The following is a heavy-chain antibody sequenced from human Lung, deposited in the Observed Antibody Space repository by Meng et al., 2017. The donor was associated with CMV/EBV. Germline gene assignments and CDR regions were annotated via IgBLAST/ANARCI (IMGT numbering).Heavy chain of an antibody. CDR2: IRSKAFGGTT. CDR3: ARGTYISGWYYYYYYYAMDV. J-gene: IGHJ6*02. D-gene: IGHD6-19*01. CDR1: GFTFSNST. V-gene: IGHV3-49*04. Sequence: LXXTASGFTFSNSTMSWVRQAPGKGLEWVGFIRSKAFGGTTEYAASVKGRFTISRDDSKGIACLQMNSLKVEDTAVYYCARGTYISGWYYYYYYYAMDVWGQGTTVTVSS.